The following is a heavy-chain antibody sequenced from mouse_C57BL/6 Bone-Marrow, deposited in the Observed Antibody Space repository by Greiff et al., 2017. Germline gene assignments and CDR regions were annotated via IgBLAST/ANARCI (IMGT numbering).Heavy chain of an antibody. J-gene: IGHJ1*03. CDR1: GYSFTDYN. V-gene: IGHV1-39*01. D-gene: IGHD1-1*01. CDR2: INPNYGTT. CDR3: SRPITTVVAPYFDV. Sequence: VQLQQSGPELVKPGASVKISCKASGYSFTDYNMNWVKQSNGKSLEWIGVINPNYGTTSYNQKFKGKATLTVDQSSSTAYMQLNSLTSEYSAVYYCSRPITTVVAPYFDVWGTGTTVTVSS.